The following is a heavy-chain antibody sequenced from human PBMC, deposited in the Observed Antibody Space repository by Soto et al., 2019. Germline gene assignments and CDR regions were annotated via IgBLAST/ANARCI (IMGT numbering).Heavy chain of an antibody. CDR2: IYYSGST. V-gene: IGHV4-31*03. J-gene: IGHJ4*02. CDR3: ARAAGVVVAASLDY. D-gene: IGHD2-15*01. Sequence: SETLSLTCTVSGGSISSGGYYWSWIRQRPGKGLEWIGYIYYSGSTYYNPSLKSRVTISVDTSKNQFSLKLSSVTAADTAVYYCARAAGVVVAASLDYWGQGTLVTVSS. CDR1: GGSISSGGYY.